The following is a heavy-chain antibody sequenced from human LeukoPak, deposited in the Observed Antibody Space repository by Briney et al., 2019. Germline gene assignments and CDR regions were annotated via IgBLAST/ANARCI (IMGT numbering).Heavy chain of an antibody. CDR1: GYTFTGYY. J-gene: IGHJ2*01. CDR3: ARGGCSSTSCSTGYWYFDL. D-gene: IGHD2-2*01. Sequence: ASVKVSCKASGYTFTGYYMHWVRQAPGQGLEWMGWINPNSGGTNYAQKFQGRVTMTRDTSISTAYMELSRLRSDDTAVYYCARGGCSSTSCSTGYWYFDLWGRGTLVTVSS. V-gene: IGHV1-2*02. CDR2: INPNSGGT.